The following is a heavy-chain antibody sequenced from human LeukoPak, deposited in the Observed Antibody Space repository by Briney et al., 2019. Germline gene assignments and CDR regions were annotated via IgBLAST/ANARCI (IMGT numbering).Heavy chain of an antibody. CDR2: ISGSGGST. CDR3: AKSSGYSYGSGYSFDY. CDR1: GFTFSSYP. Sequence: GGSLRLSCAASGFTFSSYPMIWVPQAPGKGLEWVSAISGSGGSTYYADSVKGRFTISRDNSKNTLYLQMNSLRAEDTAVYYCAKSSGYSYGSGYSFDYWGQGTLVTVSS. V-gene: IGHV3-23*01. J-gene: IGHJ4*02. D-gene: IGHD5-18*01.